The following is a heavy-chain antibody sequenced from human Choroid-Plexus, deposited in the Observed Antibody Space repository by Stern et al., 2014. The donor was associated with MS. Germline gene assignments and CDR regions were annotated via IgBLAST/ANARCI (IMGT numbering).Heavy chain of an antibody. CDR3: AKDRQYLTFFFDF. J-gene: IGHJ4*02. D-gene: IGHD2/OR15-2a*01. Sequence: VQLVESGGGVVQPGRPLRLSCAASGFSSSSFGMHWVRQAPGKGLEWVALISYDGSKDYADSVKGRFAISRDNSKNTLYLQMNSLRAEDTAVYYCAKDRQYLTFFFDFWGQGSLGTVSS. V-gene: IGHV3-30*18. CDR1: GFSSSSFG. CDR2: ISYDGSK.